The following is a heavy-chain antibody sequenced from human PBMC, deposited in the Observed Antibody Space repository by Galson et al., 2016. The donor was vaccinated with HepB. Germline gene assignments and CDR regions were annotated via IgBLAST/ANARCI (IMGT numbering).Heavy chain of an antibody. J-gene: IGHJ2*01. CDR2: VSHSSTYV. Sequence: SLRLSCAASGFTFDNYTMNWLRQAPGKGLEWVSSVSHSSTYVYYADSVQGRFTISRDNAKNSLYLEMNSLRVEDTAAFYCARSVGWYFDVWGRGTLVTVSS. V-gene: IGHV3-21*01. CDR1: GFTFDNYT. CDR3: ARSVGWYFDV.